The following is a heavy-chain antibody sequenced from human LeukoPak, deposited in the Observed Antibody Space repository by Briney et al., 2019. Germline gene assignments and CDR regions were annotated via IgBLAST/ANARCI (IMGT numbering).Heavy chain of an antibody. CDR3: ARLGYDIRAFDI. J-gene: IGHJ3*02. D-gene: IGHD2-8*01. CDR1: SGSISTSNYY. CDR2: INHSGST. V-gene: IGHV4-39*07. Sequence: PSETLSLTCTVSSGSISTSNYYWSWIRQPPGKGLEWIGEINHSGSTNYNPSLKSRVTISVDTSKNQFSLKLSSVTAADTAVYYCARLGYDIRAFDIWGQGTMVTVSS.